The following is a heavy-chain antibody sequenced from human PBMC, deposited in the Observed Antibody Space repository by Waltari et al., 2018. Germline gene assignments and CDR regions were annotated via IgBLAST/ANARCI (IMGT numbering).Heavy chain of an antibody. V-gene: IGHV1-69*01. CDR3: ARGAATVSRYLFDY. Sequence: QVQLVQSGAEVREPGSSVKVSCKAFGGSFSSYATTWVRQAPGQGLEWLGCIRPISVNVDDVQSLKGRVTITADESTSTAYMCLSSLTSEDTAVYYCARGAATVSRYLFDYWGQGTLVTVSS. J-gene: IGHJ4*02. CDR2: IRPISVNV. D-gene: IGHD4-17*01. CDR1: GGSFSSYA.